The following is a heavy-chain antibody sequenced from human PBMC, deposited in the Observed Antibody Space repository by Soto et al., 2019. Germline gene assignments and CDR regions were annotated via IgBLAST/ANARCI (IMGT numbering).Heavy chain of an antibody. Sequence: QLQLQESGPGLVKPSETLSLTCTVSGGSISSSSYYWGWIRQPPGKGLEWIGSVYYSGSTDYNPSLRSRVTISVDTSKNQFSLKVSSVTAADTAVYYCARHGRAAVAGYFDYWGQGTLVTVSS. CDR1: GGSISSSSYY. CDR2: VYYSGST. J-gene: IGHJ4*02. CDR3: ARHGRAAVAGYFDY. D-gene: IGHD6-19*01. V-gene: IGHV4-39*01.